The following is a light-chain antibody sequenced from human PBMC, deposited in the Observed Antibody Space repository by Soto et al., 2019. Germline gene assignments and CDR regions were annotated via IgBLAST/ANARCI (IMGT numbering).Light chain of an antibody. CDR1: QTVSNNY. CDR3: QQRRRWQGT. V-gene: IGKV3D-20*02. J-gene: IGKJ5*01. CDR2: GAS. Sequence: EIVLTQSPGTLSLSPGDRATLSCRASQTVSNNYLAWCQQKPGQAPRVIMYGASRRATGIPDRFSRAGSGTDFTLTISRLEPEDFAVYCCQQRRRWQGTFGQGTRLEIK.